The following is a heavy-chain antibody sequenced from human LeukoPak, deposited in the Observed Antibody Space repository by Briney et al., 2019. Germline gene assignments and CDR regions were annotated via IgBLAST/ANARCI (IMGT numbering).Heavy chain of an antibody. V-gene: IGHV3-74*03. CDR1: GFTLRTYW. CDR2: IDRDGTLM. J-gene: IGHJ4*02. CDR3: ARRSQTYESSDYWVDSLDY. D-gene: IGHD3-22*01. Sequence: GGSLRLSCVASGFTLRTYWMNWVRQGPGKALLWVARIDRDGTLMTHADSVEGRFTISRDNAKNSLYLQMNSLGAEDTAVYYCARRSQTYESSDYWVDSLDYWGQGTLVTVSS.